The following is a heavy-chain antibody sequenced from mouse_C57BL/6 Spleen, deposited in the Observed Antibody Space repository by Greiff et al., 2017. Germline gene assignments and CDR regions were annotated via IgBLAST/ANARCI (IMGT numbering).Heavy chain of an antibody. V-gene: IGHV1-53*01. CDR2: INPSNGGT. D-gene: IGHD4-1*01. CDR1: GYTFTSYW. CDR3: ARVELGRDFDY. J-gene: IGHJ2*01. Sequence: QVQLQQPGTELVKPGASVKLSCKASGYTFTSYWMHWVKQRPGQGLEWIGNINPSNGGTKYNEKFKSKATLTVDKSSITAYMQMSSLTSEDSSVYSYARVELGRDFDYWGQGATLTVSS.